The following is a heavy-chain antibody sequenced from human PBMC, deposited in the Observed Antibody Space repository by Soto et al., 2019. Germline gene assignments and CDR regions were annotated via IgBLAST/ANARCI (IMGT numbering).Heavy chain of an antibody. Sequence: EVQLLESGGGLVQPGGSLRLSCAASGFTFTSYAMCWVRQAPGKGLEWVSSISVSGDRTFYADSVKGRFTISRDNSRNTLHLQMNSLRAEDTAVYYCAKPLLLSGGYHGMDVWGQGTTVTVSS. D-gene: IGHD3-10*01. CDR1: GFTFTSYA. V-gene: IGHV3-23*01. CDR3: AKPLLLSGGYHGMDV. CDR2: ISVSGDRT. J-gene: IGHJ6*02.